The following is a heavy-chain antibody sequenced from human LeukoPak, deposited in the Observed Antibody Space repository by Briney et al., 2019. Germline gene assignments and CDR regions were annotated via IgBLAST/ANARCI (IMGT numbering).Heavy chain of an antibody. D-gene: IGHD6-13*01. J-gene: IGHJ4*02. CDR1: GYDFIAFG. V-gene: IGHV1-18*01. CDR2: ISAYNGNT. CDR3: AEGARSSLLY. Sequence: ASVKVSCKASGYDFIAFGISWVRQAPGQGLEWMGWISAYNGNTDHAPKFQDRVSMTTDTSTSTAFLEVRSLTSDDTATYYCAEGARSSLLYWGQGSLVTVSS.